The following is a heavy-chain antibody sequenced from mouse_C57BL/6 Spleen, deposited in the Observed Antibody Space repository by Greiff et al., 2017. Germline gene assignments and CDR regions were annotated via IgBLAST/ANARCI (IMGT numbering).Heavy chain of an antibody. CDR2: IYPGDGDT. Sequence: VKLQQSGAELVKPGASVKISCKASGYAFSSYWMNWVKQRPGKGLEWIGQIYPGDGDTNYNGKFKGKATLTADKSSSTAYMQLSSLTSEDSAVYFCASTYYMDAMDYWGQGTSVTVSS. CDR1: GYAFSSYW. CDR3: ASTYYMDAMDY. J-gene: IGHJ4*01. V-gene: IGHV1-80*01. D-gene: IGHD2-12*01.